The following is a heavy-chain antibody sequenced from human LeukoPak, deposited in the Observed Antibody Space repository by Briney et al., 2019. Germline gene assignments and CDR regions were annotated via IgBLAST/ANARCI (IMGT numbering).Heavy chain of an antibody. CDR2: ISYDGSNK. V-gene: IGHV3-30*04. CDR3: ARDRKAVTGALDY. Sequence: PGGSLRLSCAASGFTFNNYAMHWVRQAPGKGLEWVAVISYDGSNKYQADSVKGRFSISRDNSKNTLYLQINSLRVEDMAVYYCARDRKAVTGALDYWGQGTLVTVSS. D-gene: IGHD6-19*01. CDR1: GFTFNNYA. J-gene: IGHJ4*02.